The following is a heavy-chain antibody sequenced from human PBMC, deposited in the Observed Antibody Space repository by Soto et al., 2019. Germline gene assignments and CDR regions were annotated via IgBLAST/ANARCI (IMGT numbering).Heavy chain of an antibody. CDR1: GGSISSSSYY. J-gene: IGHJ5*02. Sequence: SGTLSLTCTVSGGSISSSSYYWGWIRQPPGKGLEWIGSIYYSGSTYYNPSLKSRVTISVDTSKNQFSLKLSSVTAADTAVYYCARCLAAYYGSGKGWFDPWGKGTLVTVSS. D-gene: IGHD3-10*01. CDR2: IYYSGST. CDR3: ARCLAAYYGSGKGWFDP. V-gene: IGHV4-39*01.